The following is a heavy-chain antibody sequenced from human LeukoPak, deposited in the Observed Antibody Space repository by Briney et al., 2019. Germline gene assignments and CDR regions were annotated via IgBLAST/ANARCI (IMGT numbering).Heavy chain of an antibody. J-gene: IGHJ4*02. D-gene: IGHD6-6*01. V-gene: IGHV3-30*02. Sequence: GGSLRLSCAASGFTFSSYGMHWVRQAPGKGLEWVAFIRYDGNNKYYADSVKGRFTISRDNSKNTLYMQMNSVRAEDTAVYYCASLMGYSSSSENWGQGTLVTVSS. CDR3: ASLMGYSSSSEN. CDR1: GFTFSSYG. CDR2: IRYDGNNK.